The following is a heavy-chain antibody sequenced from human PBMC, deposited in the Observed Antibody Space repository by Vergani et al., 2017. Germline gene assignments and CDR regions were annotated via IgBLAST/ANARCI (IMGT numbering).Heavy chain of an antibody. CDR3: ARPLTV. V-gene: IGHV3-7*04. CDR2: IKQDGSEK. Sequence: EVQLVESGGGLVQPGGSLRLSCAASGFTSSGCWMSWVRQAPGKGLEWVANIKQDGSEKYYVDSVKGRFTLSRENANNSLYLQMNSLRAEDTAVYYCARPLTVWGQGTSVTVSS. CDR1: GFTSSGCW. J-gene: IGHJ6*02.